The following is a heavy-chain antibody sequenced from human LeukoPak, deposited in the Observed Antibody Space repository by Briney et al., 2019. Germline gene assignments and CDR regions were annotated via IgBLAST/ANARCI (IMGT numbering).Heavy chain of an antibody. V-gene: IGHV3-7*01. CDR1: GFSFTNYW. Sequence: GSLRLSCVASGFSFTNYWMTWVRQAPGKGLEWVANINQDGTEKYYVDSVKGRFTISRDNAKNSLYLQMNSLRVEDTAVYYCAKVAKYYYGSETYYFFEHWGQGTPVTASS. CDR3: AKVAKYYYGSETYYFFEH. D-gene: IGHD3-10*01. J-gene: IGHJ4*02. CDR2: INQDGTEK.